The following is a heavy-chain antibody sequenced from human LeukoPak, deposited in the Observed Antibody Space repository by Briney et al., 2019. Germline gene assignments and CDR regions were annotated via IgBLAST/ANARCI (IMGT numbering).Heavy chain of an antibody. CDR3: ARYGSGSTWFDP. CDR1: GGSISSDNYQ. J-gene: IGHJ5*02. V-gene: IGHV4-30-4*02. Sequence: SDTLSLTCTVSGGSISSDNYQWSWIRQPPGKGLEWIGYVNYSGSTYYNPYLKSRVTISVDTSKNHFSLRLSSVTAADTAVYYCARYGSGSTWFDPWGQGTLVTVSS. CDR2: VNYSGST. D-gene: IGHD3-10*01.